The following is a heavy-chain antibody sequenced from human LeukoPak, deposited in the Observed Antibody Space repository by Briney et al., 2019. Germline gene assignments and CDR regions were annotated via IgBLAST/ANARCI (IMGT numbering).Heavy chain of an antibody. Sequence: ASVKVSCKASGYPFITYGINWVRQAPGLGLEWMGWISDYNLKLNYAQNFQGRVTLTTDTSTSTAYMELRSLRSDDTAQYYYARVGATYSHYYMDVWGNGTTVTVSS. D-gene: IGHD1-26*01. CDR3: ARVGATYSHYYMDV. CDR2: ISDYNLKL. J-gene: IGHJ6*03. V-gene: IGHV1-18*01. CDR1: GYPFITYG.